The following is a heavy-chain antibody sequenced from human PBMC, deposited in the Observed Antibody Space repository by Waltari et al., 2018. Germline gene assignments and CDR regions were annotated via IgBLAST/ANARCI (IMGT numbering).Heavy chain of an antibody. CDR2: FDPEDGET. CDR3: ATDLGGGYCSSTSCYVFDY. J-gene: IGHJ4*02. D-gene: IGHD2-2*01. CDR1: GYTLTELS. Sequence: QVQLVQSGAEVKKPGASVKVSCKVSGYTLTELSMHWVRQAPGKGIEWMGGFDPEDGETIYAQKFQGRVTMTEDTSTDTAYMELSSLRSEDTAVYYCATDLGGGYCSSTSCYVFDYWGQGTLVTVSS. V-gene: IGHV1-24*01.